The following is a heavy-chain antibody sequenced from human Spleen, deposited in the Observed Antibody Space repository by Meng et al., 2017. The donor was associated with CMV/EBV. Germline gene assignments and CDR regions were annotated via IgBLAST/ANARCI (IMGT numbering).Heavy chain of an antibody. CDR2: IYYSGST. D-gene: IGHD1-26*01. CDR3: ARYYDY. V-gene: IGHV4-39*07. J-gene: IGHJ4*02. Sequence: GSLRLSCTVSGGSISSSNYYWGWIRQPPGKGLEWIGSIYYSGSTNYNPSLKSRVTISVDTSKNQFSLKLSSVTAADTAVYYCARYYDYWGQGTLVTVSS. CDR1: GGSISSSNYY.